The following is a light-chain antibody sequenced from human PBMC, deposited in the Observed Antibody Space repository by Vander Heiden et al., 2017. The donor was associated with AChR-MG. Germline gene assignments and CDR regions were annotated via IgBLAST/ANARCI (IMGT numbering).Light chain of an antibody. J-gene: IGKJ1*01. V-gene: IGKV3-15*01. CDR2: GAS. Sequence: EIVMTHSPATLSASPGERATLSCRASQRDIGNLAWYQQKPGQAPRLLIYGASTRATGIPARFSGSGSGTEFTLTISSLHSEDFAVYYCQQYNNWPRTFGQGTKVEIK. CDR1: QRDIGN. CDR3: QQYNNWPRT.